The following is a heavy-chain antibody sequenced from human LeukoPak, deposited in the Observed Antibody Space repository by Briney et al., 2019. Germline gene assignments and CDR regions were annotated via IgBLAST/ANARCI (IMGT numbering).Heavy chain of an antibody. CDR2: IYYSGST. Sequence: SETLSLTCTVSGGSISSYYWSWIRQPPGKGLEWIGYIYYSGSTNYNPSLKSRVTISVDTSKNQFSLKLSSVTAADTAVYYCARAEGGSYYDVYFQHWGQGTLVTVSS. CDR3: ARAEGGSYYDVYFQH. CDR1: GGSISSYY. V-gene: IGHV4-59*08. D-gene: IGHD1-26*01. J-gene: IGHJ1*01.